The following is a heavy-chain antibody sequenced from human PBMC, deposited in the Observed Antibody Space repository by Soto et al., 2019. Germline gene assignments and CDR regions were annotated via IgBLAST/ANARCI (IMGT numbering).Heavy chain of an antibody. CDR3: AKIMGWNWFAP. CDR2: IYWDDDK. CDR1: GFSLNTDGVA. V-gene: IGHV2-5*02. D-gene: IGHD1-1*01. Sequence: QITLKESGPTLVKPTQTLTLTCTFSGFSLNTDGVAVGWIRQPPGKALEWLALIYWDDDKRYSPSLKTRLTVTKDTSKNQVVLTMTNMDPVDTATYYCAKIMGWNWFAPWGQGTLVTVSP. J-gene: IGHJ5*02.